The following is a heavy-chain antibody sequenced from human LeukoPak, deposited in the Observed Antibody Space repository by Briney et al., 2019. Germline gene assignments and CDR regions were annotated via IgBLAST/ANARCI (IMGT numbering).Heavy chain of an antibody. Sequence: GGSLRLSCAASGFSFSDYYMGWIRQAPGRGLEWISYISNTASWIRYADSVKGRFIVSRDNAKNSLYLQMNSLRAEDTAVYYCARVLRYFDWLDGDAFDIWGQGTMVTVSS. CDR3: ARVLRYFDWLDGDAFDI. D-gene: IGHD3-9*01. V-gene: IGHV3-11*04. J-gene: IGHJ3*02. CDR1: GFSFSDYY. CDR2: ISNTASWI.